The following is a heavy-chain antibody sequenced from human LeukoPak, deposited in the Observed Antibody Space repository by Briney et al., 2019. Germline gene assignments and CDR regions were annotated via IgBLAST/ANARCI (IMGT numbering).Heavy chain of an antibody. CDR2: INPNSGGT. Sequence: ASVKVSCKASGYTFTGYYMHWVRQAPGPGLEWMGWINPNSGGTNYAQKFQGRVTMTRDTSISTAYMELSRLRSDDTAVYYCARDLVTARLVWFDPWGQGTLVTVSS. CDR1: GYTFTGYY. CDR3: ARDLVTARLVWFDP. V-gene: IGHV1-2*02. J-gene: IGHJ5*02. D-gene: IGHD6-6*01.